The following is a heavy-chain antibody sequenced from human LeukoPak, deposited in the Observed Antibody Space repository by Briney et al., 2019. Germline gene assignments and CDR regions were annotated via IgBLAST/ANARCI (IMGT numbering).Heavy chain of an antibody. J-gene: IGHJ4*02. CDR3: ATPVTGFDY. CDR1: GGTFSSYD. Sequence: SVKVSSKASGGTFSSYDISWVRQAPGQGLEWMGRIIPILGIANYAQKFQGRVTITADKSTSTAYMELSSLRSEDTAVYYCATPVTGFDYWGQGTLVTVSS. D-gene: IGHD1-14*01. CDR2: IIPILGIA. V-gene: IGHV1-69*04.